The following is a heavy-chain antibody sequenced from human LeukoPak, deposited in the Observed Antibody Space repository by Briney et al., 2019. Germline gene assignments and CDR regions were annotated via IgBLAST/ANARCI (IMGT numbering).Heavy chain of an antibody. D-gene: IGHD3-16*01. CDR1: GYTFIRYA. CDR2: INMYTANP. V-gene: IGHV7-4-1*02. J-gene: IGHJ4*02. Sequence: ASAKVSCKASGYTFIRYAINWLRQVPGQGLEWMGWINMYTANPAHAQGFTERFVFSLDTSVSTAYLEISNLKAEDTAVYYCARHDNDDDFDYWGQGTLVTVSS. CDR3: ARHDNDDDFDY.